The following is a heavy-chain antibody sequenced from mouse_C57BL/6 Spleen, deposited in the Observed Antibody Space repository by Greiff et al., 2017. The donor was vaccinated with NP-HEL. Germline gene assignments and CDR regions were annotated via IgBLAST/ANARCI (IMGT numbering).Heavy chain of an antibody. V-gene: IGHV1-15*01. CDR3: TRFGTTVVAPYYYAMDY. CDR1: GYTFTDYD. Sequence: VQLQQSGAELVRPGASVTLSCKASGYTFTDYDMHWVKQTPVHGLEWIGAIDPETGGTAYNQKFKGKAILTADKSSSTAYMELRSLTSEDSAVYYCTRFGTTVVAPYYYAMDYWGQGTSVTVSS. J-gene: IGHJ4*01. CDR2: IDPETGGT. D-gene: IGHD1-1*01.